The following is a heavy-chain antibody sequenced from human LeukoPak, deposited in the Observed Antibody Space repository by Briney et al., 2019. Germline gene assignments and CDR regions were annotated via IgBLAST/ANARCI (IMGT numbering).Heavy chain of an antibody. V-gene: IGHV3-30*02. D-gene: IGHD3-3*01. CDR2: IRYDGSNK. CDR3: AKGVTIFGVVTHYYYMDV. CDR1: GLTVSSNH. J-gene: IGHJ6*03. Sequence: GGSLRLSCAASGLTVSSNHMAWVRQAPGKGLEWVAFIRYDGSNKYYADSVKGRFTISRDNSKNTLYLQMNSLRAEDTAVYYCAKGVTIFGVVTHYYYMDVWGKGTTVTVSS.